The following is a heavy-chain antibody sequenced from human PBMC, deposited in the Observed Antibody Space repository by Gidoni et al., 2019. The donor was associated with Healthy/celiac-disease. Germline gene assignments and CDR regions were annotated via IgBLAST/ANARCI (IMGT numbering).Heavy chain of an antibody. CDR1: GFPFSRYA. V-gene: IGHV3-23*01. D-gene: IGHD1-26*01. CDR2: ISGSGGST. J-gene: IGHJ3*02. Sequence: EVQLLESGGGLVQPGGSLRLSCAASGFPFSRYAMSWVRQAPGKGLEWVSAISGSGGSTYYADSVKGRFTISRDNSKNTLYLQMNSLRAEDTAVYYCARNVDSGSYFLFRSDAFDIWGQGTMVTVSS. CDR3: ARNVDSGSYFLFRSDAFDI.